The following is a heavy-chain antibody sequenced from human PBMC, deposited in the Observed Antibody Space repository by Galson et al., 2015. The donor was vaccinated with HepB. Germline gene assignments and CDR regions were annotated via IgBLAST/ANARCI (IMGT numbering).Heavy chain of an antibody. CDR2: VSDSGGST. J-gene: IGHJ4*02. V-gene: IGHV3-23*01. CDR3: AKSPYDYDSAGYLSAIDY. CDR1: GFTFTNYA. D-gene: IGHD3-22*01. Sequence: SLRLSCAASGFTFTNYAMSWVRQGPGKGLEWVSAVSDSGGSTFYADSEKGRFTISRDNSRNTLYLQLNSLRVEDTAVYYCAKSPYDYDSAGYLSAIDYWGQGTLVAVSS.